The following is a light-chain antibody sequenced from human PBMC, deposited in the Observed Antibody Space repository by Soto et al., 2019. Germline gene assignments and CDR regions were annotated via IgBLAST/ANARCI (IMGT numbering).Light chain of an antibody. CDR1: QSVSSN. V-gene: IGKV3-15*01. Sequence: EIVMTQSPATLSVSPVERATLSCRASQSVSSNLAWYQQKPVQAPTLLLYGASARATGIPARFSGSGSGTEFTLTISSLRSEDVAVYYCQHYNNWPFTFGQGTKLEIK. CDR2: GAS. J-gene: IGKJ2*01. CDR3: QHYNNWPFT.